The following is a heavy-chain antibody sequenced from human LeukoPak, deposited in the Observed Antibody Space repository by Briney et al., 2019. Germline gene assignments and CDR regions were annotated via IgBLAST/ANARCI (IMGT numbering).Heavy chain of an antibody. D-gene: IGHD2-8*01. J-gene: IGHJ4*02. V-gene: IGHV3-30*02. CDR1: GFTFTRYW. CDR3: AKDRTGMVYGDY. Sequence: PGGSLRLSCAASGFTFTRYWMTWVRQAPGKGLEWVALIQYDEITKYYSDSVKGRFTVSRDNSKNTVYLQMNSLKAEDTAVYYCAKDRTGMVYGDYWGQGTLVTVSS. CDR2: IQYDEITK.